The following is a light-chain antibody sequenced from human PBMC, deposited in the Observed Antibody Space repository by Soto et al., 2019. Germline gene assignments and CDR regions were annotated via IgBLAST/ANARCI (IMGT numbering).Light chain of an antibody. CDR1: SSDVGGYNY. J-gene: IGLJ1*01. CDR3: SSYTSSSTRG. CDR2: DVS. Sequence: QSALTQPGSVSGSPGQSITISCTGTSSDVGGYNYVSWYQQHPGKAPKLMIYDVSNRPSGVSNRFSGSKSGNTASLTISGLQTEDEADYYCSSYTSSSTRGFGTGTKVTVL. V-gene: IGLV2-14*03.